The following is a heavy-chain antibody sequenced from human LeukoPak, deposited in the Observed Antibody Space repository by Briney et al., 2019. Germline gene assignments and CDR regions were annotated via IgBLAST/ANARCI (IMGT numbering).Heavy chain of an antibody. V-gene: IGHV3-7*01. CDR2: IEQDGSEK. Sequence: PGGSLRLSCAASGFTFSSYWMSWVRQAPGKGLEWVANIEQDGSEKYYVDSVKGRFTISRDNAKNSLYLQMNSLRAEDTAVYYCARDGPLGYCSGGSCYNGDYDYWGQGTLVTVSS. CDR3: ARDGPLGYCSGGSCYNGDYDY. J-gene: IGHJ4*02. D-gene: IGHD2-15*01. CDR1: GFTFSSYW.